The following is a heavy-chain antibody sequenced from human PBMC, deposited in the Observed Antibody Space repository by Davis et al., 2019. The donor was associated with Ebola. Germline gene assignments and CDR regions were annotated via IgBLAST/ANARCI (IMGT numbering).Heavy chain of an antibody. CDR1: GFTFSSYA. Sequence: GESLKISCAASGFTFSSYAMSWVRQAPGKGLEWVSAISGSGGSTYYADSVKGRFTISRDNSKNTLYLQMNSLRAEDTAVYYCARDSEGFDYWGQGTLVTVSS. V-gene: IGHV3-23*01. CDR3: ARDSEGFDY. CDR2: ISGSGGST. D-gene: IGHD3-10*01. J-gene: IGHJ4*02.